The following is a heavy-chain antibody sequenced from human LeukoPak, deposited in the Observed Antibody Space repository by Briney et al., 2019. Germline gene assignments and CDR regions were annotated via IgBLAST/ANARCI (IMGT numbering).Heavy chain of an antibody. J-gene: IGHJ6*03. Sequence: GGSLRLSCAASGFTFSSYWMHWVRQAPGKGLLWVSRINSDGSSTSYADSVKGRFTISRDNAKNTLYLQMNSLRAEDTAVYYCATVQSGWTWGRYYYYYMDVWGKGTTVTVSS. CDR3: ATVQSGWTWGRYYYYYMDV. D-gene: IGHD6-19*01. V-gene: IGHV3-74*01. CDR2: INSDGSST. CDR1: GFTFSSYW.